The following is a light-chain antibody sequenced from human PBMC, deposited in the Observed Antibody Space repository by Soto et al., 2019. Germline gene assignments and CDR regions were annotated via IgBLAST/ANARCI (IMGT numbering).Light chain of an antibody. J-gene: IGKJ5*01. V-gene: IGKV1D-12*01. CDR3: QQTNSFFSIS. CDR2: AAS. Sequence: DIQMTQSPSSVSASVGDRVTITFRASRDISNWLAWYQQKPGKAPKPLIFAASTLQSGAPSRFSGSSSGEDFSLPISDVQPDDFATYYCQQTNSFFSISFGEGTRLEIK. CDR1: RDISNW.